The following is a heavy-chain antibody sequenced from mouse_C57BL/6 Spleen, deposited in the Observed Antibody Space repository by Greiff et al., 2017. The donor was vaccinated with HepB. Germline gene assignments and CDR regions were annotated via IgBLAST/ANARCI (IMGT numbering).Heavy chain of an antibody. V-gene: IGHV1-53*01. CDR2: INPSNGGT. CDR1: GYTFTSYW. D-gene: IGHD2-3*01. Sequence: QVQLQQPGTELVKPGASVKLSCKASGYTFTSYWMHWVKQRPGQGLEWIGNINPSNGGTNYNEKFESKATLTVDKSSSTAYMQLSSLTSEDSAVYYCARWLLRGYYAMDYWGQGTSVTVSS. J-gene: IGHJ4*01. CDR3: ARWLLRGYYAMDY.